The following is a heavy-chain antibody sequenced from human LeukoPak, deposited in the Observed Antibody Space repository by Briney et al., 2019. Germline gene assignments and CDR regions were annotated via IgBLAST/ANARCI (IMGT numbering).Heavy chain of an antibody. CDR2: IFHIGVT. Sequence: SGTLSLTCAVSGGSISSDHWWSWVRQPPGKSLEWIGEIFHIGVTNYKPSLKSRVSMSVDNSRHQFSLNLRSVTAADTAVYYCARVAGLNDYWGQGTLVTVSS. D-gene: IGHD2-15*01. CDR1: GGSISSDHW. J-gene: IGHJ4*02. CDR3: ARVAGLNDY. V-gene: IGHV4-4*02.